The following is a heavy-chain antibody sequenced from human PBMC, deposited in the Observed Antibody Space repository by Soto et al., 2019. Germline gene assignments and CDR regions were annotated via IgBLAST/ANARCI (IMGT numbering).Heavy chain of an antibody. V-gene: IGHV3-49*03. CDR2: IRSKAYGGTT. J-gene: IGHJ4*02. CDR3: TRGYCSSTSCYVFDY. Sequence: GGSLRLSCTASGFTFGDYAMSWFRQAPGKGLEWVGFIRSKAYGGTTEYSASVKGRFTISRDDSKSIAYLQMNSLKTEDTAVYYCTRGYCSSTSCYVFDYWGQGTLVTVSS. D-gene: IGHD2-2*01. CDR1: GFTFGDYA.